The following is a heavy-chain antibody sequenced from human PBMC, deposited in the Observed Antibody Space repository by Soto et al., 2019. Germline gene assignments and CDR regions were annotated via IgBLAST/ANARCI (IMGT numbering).Heavy chain of an antibody. Sequence: GGSLRLSCAVSGFTLSNYLMHWVRQAPGKGLEWVSRISTDGTATTYADSVKGRFTVSRDNAKNMVYLQMSSLRAEDSALYYCARDPGHSNVILEYWGQGSLVTVSS. CDR2: ISTDGTAT. D-gene: IGHD4-4*01. J-gene: IGHJ4*02. CDR1: GFTLSNYL. V-gene: IGHV3-74*01. CDR3: ARDPGHSNVILEY.